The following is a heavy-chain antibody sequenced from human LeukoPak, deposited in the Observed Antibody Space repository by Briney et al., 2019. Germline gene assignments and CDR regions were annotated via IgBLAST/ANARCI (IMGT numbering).Heavy chain of an antibody. CDR2: IYSDNT. CDR1: GFTVSSNS. Sequence: PGGSLRLSCTVSGFTVSSNSMSWVRQAPGKGLEWVSFIYSDNTHYSDSVKGRFTISRDNSKNTLYLQMNSLRAEDTAVYYCTTDQIDCSGGSCYWVGFDPWGQGTLVTVSS. D-gene: IGHD2-15*01. V-gene: IGHV3-53*01. CDR3: TTDQIDCSGGSCYWVGFDP. J-gene: IGHJ5*02.